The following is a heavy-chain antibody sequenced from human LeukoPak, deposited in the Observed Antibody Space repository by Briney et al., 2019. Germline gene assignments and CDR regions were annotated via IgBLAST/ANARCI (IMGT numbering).Heavy chain of an antibody. CDR2: ISVYNGNT. V-gene: IGHV1-18*01. CDR3: ARGEAAARHFDY. Sequence: ASVKVSCKASGYSFNNFGISWVRQAPGEGLEWMGGISVYNGNTNYAQRLQGRVTMTTDTSTTTAYMELRSLRSDDTAVYYCARGEAAARHFDYWGQGTLVTVSS. J-gene: IGHJ4*02. CDR1: GYSFNNFG. D-gene: IGHD6-13*01.